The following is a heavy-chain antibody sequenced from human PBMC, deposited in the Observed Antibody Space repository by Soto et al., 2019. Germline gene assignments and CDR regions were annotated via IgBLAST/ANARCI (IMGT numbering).Heavy chain of an antibody. CDR1: GDSLSSGGYY. CDR2: IYYTGNT. J-gene: IGHJ5*02. V-gene: IGHV4-31*02. D-gene: IGHD6-13*01. Sequence: QVQLQESGPGLVKPSQTLSLTCTVSGDSLSSGGYYWSWIRQHPWKGLEYIGYIYYTGNTHYNPSLKSRLTISVDTSNNQFSLNLNAVTAADTAVYYCAREIAAAVTVRFDPWGPGTLVTVSS. CDR3: AREIAAAVTVRFDP.